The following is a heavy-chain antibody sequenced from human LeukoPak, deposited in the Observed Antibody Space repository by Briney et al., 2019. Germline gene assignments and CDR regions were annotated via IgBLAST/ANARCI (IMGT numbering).Heavy chain of an antibody. V-gene: IGHV3-7*01. CDR3: ARGGAPDN. CDR2: INQDGGKK. CDR1: GFNFSSYG. Sequence: GGSLRLSCAASGFNFSSYGMSWVGQAPGKGLEWVANINQDGGKKDYVDSVRGRFAISRDNAENSVYLQMNSLRAEDTALYYCARGGAPDNWGQGTLVTVSS. D-gene: IGHD1-26*01. J-gene: IGHJ4*02.